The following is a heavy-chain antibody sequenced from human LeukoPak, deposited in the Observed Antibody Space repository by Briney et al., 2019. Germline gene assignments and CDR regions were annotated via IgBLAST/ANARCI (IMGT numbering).Heavy chain of an antibody. CDR2: INSEGSST. J-gene: IGHJ4*02. CDR3: ARSHASYSSSWEFSYYFDY. V-gene: IGHV3-74*01. Sequence: QTGGSLRLSCAASGFTFSSYWMHWVRQAPGEGLVWVSRINSEGSSTRYADSVEGRFTISRDNAKNTLYLQMSSLRVEDTAVYYCARSHASYSSSWEFSYYFDYWGQGTLVTVSS. D-gene: IGHD6-13*01. CDR1: GFTFSSYW.